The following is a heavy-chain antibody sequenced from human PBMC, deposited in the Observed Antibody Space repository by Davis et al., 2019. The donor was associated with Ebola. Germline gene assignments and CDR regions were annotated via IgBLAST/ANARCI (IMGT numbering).Heavy chain of an antibody. CDR1: ADTFSSYD. CDR2: MNPNSGNT. Sequence: ASVMDTCNASADTFSSYDINWVRQPTGQGLEWMGWMNPNSGNTGYAQKFQGRVTMTRNTSISTAYMELSSLRSEDAAVYYCARGRLQRNWFDPWGQGTLVTVSS. D-gene: IGHD4-11*01. J-gene: IGHJ5*02. V-gene: IGHV1-8*01. CDR3: ARGRLQRNWFDP.